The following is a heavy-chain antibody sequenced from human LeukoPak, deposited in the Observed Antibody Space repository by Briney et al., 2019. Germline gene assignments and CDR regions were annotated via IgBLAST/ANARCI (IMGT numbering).Heavy chain of an antibody. J-gene: IGHJ6*03. CDR2: ISSGGSHI. D-gene: IGHD3-3*01. Sequence: GGSLRLSCAASGFTFGSYDMIWVRQAPGKGLEWVSSISSGGSHIYYPDSVKGRFTISRDNAKNSLYLQTNNLRAEDTAVYYCARVGSGYYRGDYFYYYYMDVWGKGTTVTVSS. V-gene: IGHV3-21*01. CDR1: GFTFGSYD. CDR3: ARVGSGYYRGDYFYYYYMDV.